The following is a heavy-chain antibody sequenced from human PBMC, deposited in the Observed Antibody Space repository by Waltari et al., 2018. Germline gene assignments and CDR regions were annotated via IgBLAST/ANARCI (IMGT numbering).Heavy chain of an antibody. V-gene: IGHV3-30*04. CDR3: ARDYCDRTDCHGMDV. Sequence: QVQLVESGGGVVQPGRSLGLSCAAAEFTLRSYPMHWCRQAPGKGLEWVAVISYNERNIYYVDSVKGRFTISRDNSKKMLYLQMNSLRAEDTAVYYCARDYCDRTDCHGMDVWGQGTTVTVSS. CDR2: ISYNERNI. J-gene: IGHJ6*01. D-gene: IGHD3-22*01. CDR1: EFTLRSYP.